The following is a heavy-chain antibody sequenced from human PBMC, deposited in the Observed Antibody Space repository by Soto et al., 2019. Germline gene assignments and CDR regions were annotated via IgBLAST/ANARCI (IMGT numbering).Heavy chain of an antibody. Sequence: GGSLRLSCAASGFTFSSYSMNWVRQAPGKGLEWVSSISSSSSYIYYADSVKGRVTITRDNAKNSLYLQMNSLRAEDTAVYYCARDKNYVYVWGSREEADYWGQGTLVTVSS. CDR2: ISSSSSYI. D-gene: IGHD3-16*01. CDR1: GFTFSSYS. J-gene: IGHJ4*02. CDR3: ARDKNYVYVWGSREEADY. V-gene: IGHV3-21*04.